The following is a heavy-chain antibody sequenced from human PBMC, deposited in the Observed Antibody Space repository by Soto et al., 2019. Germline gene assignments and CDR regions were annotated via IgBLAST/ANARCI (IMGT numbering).Heavy chain of an antibody. CDR2: IYYSGST. J-gene: IGHJ6*02. V-gene: IGHV4-30-4*08. D-gene: IGHD3-10*01. Sequence: SETLSLTCTVSGGSLSSGSYYWGWIRQPPGKGLEWIGYIYYSGSTYYNPSLKSRVTISVDTSKNQFSLKLSSVTAADMAVYYCARDVMVRGVIAYYGMDVWGQGTTVT. CDR3: ARDVMVRGVIAYYGMDV. CDR1: GGSLSSGSYY.